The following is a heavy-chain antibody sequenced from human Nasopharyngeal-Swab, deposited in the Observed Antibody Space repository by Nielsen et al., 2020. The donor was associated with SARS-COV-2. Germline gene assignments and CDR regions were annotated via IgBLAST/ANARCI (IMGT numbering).Heavy chain of an antibody. CDR1: GGSISSSSYY. D-gene: IGHD1-26*01. J-gene: IGHJ4*02. CDR3: ARLAIIGAWFFDY. Sequence: GSLRLSCTVSGGSISSSSYYWGWIRQPPGKGLEWIGGIYYSGSTDYNPSLKSRVTISVDTSKNQFSLKLSSVTAADTAVYYCARLAIIGAWFFDYWGQGTLVTVSS. CDR2: IYYSGST. V-gene: IGHV4-39*01.